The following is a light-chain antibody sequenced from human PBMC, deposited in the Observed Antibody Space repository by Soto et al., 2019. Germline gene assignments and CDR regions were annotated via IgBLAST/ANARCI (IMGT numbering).Light chain of an antibody. Sequence: EIVLTQSPGTLSLSPGERATLSCRASQSVSSSYLAWYQQKPGQAPRLLIYGASSRATGIPDRFSGSESGTDFTLTISRLEPGDFAVYYCQHYGSSPFTFGPGTKVDIK. CDR3: QHYGSSPFT. CDR2: GAS. CDR1: QSVSSSY. J-gene: IGKJ3*01. V-gene: IGKV3-20*01.